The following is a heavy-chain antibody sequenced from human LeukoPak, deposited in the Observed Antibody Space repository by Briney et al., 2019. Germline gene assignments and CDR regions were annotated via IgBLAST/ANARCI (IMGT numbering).Heavy chain of an antibody. D-gene: IGHD1-26*01. CDR3: ARDPIRIVGARGLLDY. J-gene: IGHJ4*02. Sequence: SGGSLRLSCAASRFTFSSYAMHWVRQAPGKGLEWVAVISYDGSNKYYADSVKGRFTISRDNSKNTLYLQMNSLRAEDTAVYYCARDPIRIVGARGLLDYWGQGTLVTVSS. V-gene: IGHV3-30*04. CDR1: RFTFSSYA. CDR2: ISYDGSNK.